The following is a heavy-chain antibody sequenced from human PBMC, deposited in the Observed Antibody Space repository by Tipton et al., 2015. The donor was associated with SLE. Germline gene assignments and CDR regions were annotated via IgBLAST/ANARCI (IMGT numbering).Heavy chain of an antibody. CDR1: GDSVSTSGVA. D-gene: IGHD2-8*01. J-gene: IGHJ4*02. Sequence: PGLVKPSQTLSLTCAISGDSVSTSGVAWIWIRQPPGKGLEWIGYISDGGGTNYNPSLKSRATISVDTSKNQFSLKMTSVTAADTAVYYCARGQMGDYWGQGTLVTVSS. CDR2: ISDGGGT. V-gene: IGHV4-59*12. CDR3: ARGQMGDY.